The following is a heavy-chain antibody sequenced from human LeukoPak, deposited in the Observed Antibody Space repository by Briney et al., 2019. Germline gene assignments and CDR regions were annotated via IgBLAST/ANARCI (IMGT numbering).Heavy chain of an antibody. V-gene: IGHV3-64*01. D-gene: IGHD3/OR15-3a*01. CDR2: ISSNGGST. Sequence: TGGSLRLSCAAFGFTFSSYAMHWVRQAPGKGLEYVSAISSNGGSTYYANSVKGRFTISRDNSKNTLYLQMGSLRAEDMAVYYCARAPGTGTGDYWGQGTLVTVSS. CDR3: ARAPGTGTGDY. CDR1: GFTFSSYA. J-gene: IGHJ4*02.